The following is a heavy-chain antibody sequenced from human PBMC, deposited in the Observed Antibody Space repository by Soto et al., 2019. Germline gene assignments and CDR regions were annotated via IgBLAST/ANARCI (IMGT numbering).Heavy chain of an antibody. D-gene: IGHD6-6*01. CDR1: GFTFSSYA. CDR3: AKTSSSSTFDY. J-gene: IGHJ4*02. Sequence: EVQLLESGGGLVQPGESPRLSCAASGFTFSSYAMRWVRQAPGKGLEWVSVISGSDDSTYYADSVKGRFTISRDNSKNTLYLQMNSLRAEDTAVYYCAKTSSSSTFDYWGQETLVTVSS. CDR2: ISGSDDST. V-gene: IGHV3-23*01.